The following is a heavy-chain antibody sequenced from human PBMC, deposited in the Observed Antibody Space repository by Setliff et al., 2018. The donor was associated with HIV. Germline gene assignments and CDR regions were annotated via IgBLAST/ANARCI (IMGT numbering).Heavy chain of an antibody. CDR3: ASAQGYCGGECYYHFDY. CDR1: GGTFSSHG. CDR2: IIPIFGTP. Sequence: SVKVSCKASGGTFSSHGISWVRQAPGQGLEWMGRIIPIFGTPNYAQKFQGRVTFTADKSTSTAYMELNSLSSEDTAVYYCASAQGYCGGECYYHFDYWSQGTLVTVS. J-gene: IGHJ4*02. V-gene: IGHV1-69*06. D-gene: IGHD2-21*01.